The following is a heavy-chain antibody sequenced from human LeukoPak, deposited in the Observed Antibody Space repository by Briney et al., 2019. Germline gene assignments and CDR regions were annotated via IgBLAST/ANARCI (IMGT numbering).Heavy chain of an antibody. CDR1: GYTCTSYD. CDR3: ARARGVTDY. V-gene: IGHV1-8*01. Sequence: ASVKVSCKASGYTCTSYDINWVRQATGQGREWMGWMNSNSGNTGYAHKFQGRVTMTRNTSISTASMQLSSLRSEDTAVYYCARARGVTDYWGQGTLVTVSS. J-gene: IGHJ4*02. CDR2: MNSNSGNT. D-gene: IGHD3-10*01.